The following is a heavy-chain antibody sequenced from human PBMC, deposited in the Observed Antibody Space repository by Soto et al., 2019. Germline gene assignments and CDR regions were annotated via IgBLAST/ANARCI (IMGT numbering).Heavy chain of an antibody. J-gene: IGHJ4*02. V-gene: IGHV3-30*03. Sequence: QVQLVESGGGVVQPGRSLRLSCAASEFAFSSYGMHWVRQAPGKGLEWVAVISYDGSITYYADSVKGRFTISRDNSKNTLYLQMNGLRAEDTAVYYCARPGRDYWSGRYYFDYWGQGTLVSVSS. CDR2: ISYDGSIT. CDR3: ARPGRDYWSGRYYFDY. CDR1: EFAFSSYG. D-gene: IGHD3-3*01.